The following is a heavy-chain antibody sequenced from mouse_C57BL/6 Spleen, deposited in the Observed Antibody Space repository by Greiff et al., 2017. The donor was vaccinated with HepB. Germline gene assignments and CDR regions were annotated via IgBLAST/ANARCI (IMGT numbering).Heavy chain of an antibody. CDR1: GYTFTSYW. V-gene: IGHV1-59*01. J-gene: IGHJ4*01. D-gene: IGHD3-2*02. CDR2: IDPSDSYT. CDR3: ARRAQVSYAMDY. Sequence: QVQLQQPGAELVRPGTSVKLSCKASGYTFTSYWMHWVKQRPGQGLEWIGVIDPSDSYTNYNQKFKGKATLTVDTSSSTAYMQLSSLTSEDSAVYYCARRAQVSYAMDYWGQGTSVTVSS.